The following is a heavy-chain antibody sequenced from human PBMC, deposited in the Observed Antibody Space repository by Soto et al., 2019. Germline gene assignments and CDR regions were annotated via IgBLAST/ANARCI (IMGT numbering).Heavy chain of an antibody. V-gene: IGHV4-30-4*01. Sequence: SETLSLTCTVSGGSISSGDYYWSWIRQPPGKGLEWIGYIYYSGSTYYNPSLKSRVTISVDTSKNQFSLKLSSVTAADTAVYYCARVPTTVTTGEIPGDFDYWGQGTLVTVSS. CDR2: IYYSGST. J-gene: IGHJ4*02. CDR3: ARVPTTVTTGEIPGDFDY. D-gene: IGHD4-17*01. CDR1: GGSISSGDYY.